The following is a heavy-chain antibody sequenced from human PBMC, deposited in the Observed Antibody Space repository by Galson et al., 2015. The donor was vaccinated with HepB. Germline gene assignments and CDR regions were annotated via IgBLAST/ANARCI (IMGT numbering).Heavy chain of an antibody. D-gene: IGHD6-13*01. CDR1: GYTFTGYY. CDR3: ASHHSSSWYSGGMDV. CDR2: INPNSGGT. J-gene: IGHJ6*02. Sequence: SVKVSCKASGYTFTGYYMHWVRQAPGQGLEWMGWINPNSGGTNYAQKFQGRVTMTRDTSISTAYMELSRLRSDDTAVYYCASHHSSSWYSGGMDVWGQGTTVTVSS. V-gene: IGHV1-2*02.